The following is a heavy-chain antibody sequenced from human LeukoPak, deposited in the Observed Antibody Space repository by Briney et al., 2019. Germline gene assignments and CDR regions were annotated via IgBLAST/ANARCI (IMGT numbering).Heavy chain of an antibody. D-gene: IGHD1-26*01. CDR1: GGSISSSSYY. Sequence: SETLSLTCSVSGGSISSSSYYWDWIRQPPGKGLEWIGSIYYSGSIYFSGTTYYNPSLKSRVTISIDTSKNQFSLKLSSVTAADTAVYYCARGGSLGYWGQGTLVTVSS. CDR3: ARGGSLGY. V-gene: IGHV4-39*01. CDR2: IYFSGTT. J-gene: IGHJ4*02.